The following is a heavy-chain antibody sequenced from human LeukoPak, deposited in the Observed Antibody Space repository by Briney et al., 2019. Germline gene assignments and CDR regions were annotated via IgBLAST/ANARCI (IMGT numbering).Heavy chain of an antibody. J-gene: IGHJ4*02. CDR2: ISWNSRII. Sequence: PGGSLRLSCAASGFNFDDYAMYWVRQAPGKGLEWVSGISWNSRIIDYADSVKGRFTISRDNAKRSLYLQMDSLRTEDTAFYYCVRLTGPASGTYYFDYWGQGTLVTVSS. D-gene: IGHD3-10*01. CDR1: GFNFDDYA. V-gene: IGHV3-9*01. CDR3: VRLTGPASGTYYFDY.